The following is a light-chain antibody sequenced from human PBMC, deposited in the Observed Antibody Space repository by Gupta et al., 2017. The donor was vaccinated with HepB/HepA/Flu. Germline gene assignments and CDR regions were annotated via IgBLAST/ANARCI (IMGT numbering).Light chain of an antibody. Sequence: QSALTQPASVSGSPGQSITISCTGTSSDVGGYNYVSWYQQHPDKAPKVIIFDVSNRPSGVSNRFSGSKSGNTASLTISGLQAEDEADYYCNSYTSSSTVIFGGGTKLTVL. CDR2: DVS. V-gene: IGLV2-14*03. J-gene: IGLJ2*01. CDR1: SSDVGGYNY. CDR3: NSYTSSSTVI.